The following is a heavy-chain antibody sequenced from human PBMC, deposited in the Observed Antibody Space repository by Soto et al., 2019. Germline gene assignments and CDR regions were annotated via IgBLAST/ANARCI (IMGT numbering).Heavy chain of an antibody. CDR2: FDPKDGKV. J-gene: IGHJ5*02. V-gene: IGHV1-24*01. CDR1: GYSLTELS. D-gene: IGHD2-8*02. Sequence: ASVKVSCKVSGYSLTELSIHWVRQAPGKGLEWMGGFDPKDGKVVYAQTLAARVTMTEDTETDTVYMELESLTSEDTAVYHCATVRGVGRYWFDTWGPGILVTVSS. CDR3: ATVRGVGRYWFDT.